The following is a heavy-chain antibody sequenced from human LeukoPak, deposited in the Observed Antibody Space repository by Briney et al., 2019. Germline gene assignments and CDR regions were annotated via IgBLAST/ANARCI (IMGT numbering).Heavy chain of an antibody. CDR3: ARDTYSSNWNPLGY. CDR2: ISYDGNNK. D-gene: IGHD6-13*01. CDR1: RFXFNSYA. V-gene: IGHV3-30-3*01. J-gene: IGHJ4*02. Sequence: GGSLRLSCEASRFXFNSYAIHWVRQAPGKGLQWVAVISYDGNNKYYADSVKGRFTISRDNSKNTLYLQMNSLRAEDTAVYYCARDTYSSNWNPLGYWGQGTLVTVSS.